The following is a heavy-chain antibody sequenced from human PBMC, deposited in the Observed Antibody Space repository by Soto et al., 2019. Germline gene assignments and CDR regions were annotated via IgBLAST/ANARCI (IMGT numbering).Heavy chain of an antibody. CDR3: ARDCVIVAQGAYYYYGMDV. J-gene: IGHJ6*02. Sequence: QVQLVQSGAEVKKPGSSVKVSCKASGGTFSSYAISWVRQAPGQGLEWMGGIIPIFGTANYAQKFQGRVTITADESTSPAYMELSSLRSEDTAVYYCARDCVIVAQGAYYYYGMDVWGQGTTVTVSS. CDR2: IIPIFGTA. V-gene: IGHV1-69*01. CDR1: GGTFSSYA. D-gene: IGHD2-21*01.